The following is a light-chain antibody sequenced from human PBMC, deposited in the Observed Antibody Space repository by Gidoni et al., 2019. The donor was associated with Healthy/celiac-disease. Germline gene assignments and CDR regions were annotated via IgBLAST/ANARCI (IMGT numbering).Light chain of an antibody. Sequence: QSALTQPASVSGSSGQSITISCTGTSSDVGSYNLVSWYQQHPGKAPKLMIYEGSKRPSGVSNRFSGSKSGNTASLTISGLQAEDEADYYCCSYAGSSTFHVVFGGGTKLTVL. V-gene: IGLV2-23*03. CDR2: EGS. CDR3: CSYAGSSTFHVV. CDR1: SSDVGSYNL. J-gene: IGLJ2*01.